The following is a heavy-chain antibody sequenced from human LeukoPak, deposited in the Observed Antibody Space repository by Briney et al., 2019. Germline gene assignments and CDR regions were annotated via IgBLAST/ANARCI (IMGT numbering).Heavy chain of an antibody. CDR3: ARVDILTGSDAFDI. J-gene: IGHJ3*02. CDR1: GFTFSSYS. V-gene: IGHV3-21*04. CDR2: ISSSSSYI. Sequence: SGGSLRLSCAASGFTFSSYSMNWVRQAPGKGLEWVSSISSSSSYIYYADSVKGRFTISRDNAKNSLYLQMNSLRAEDTAVYYCARVDILTGSDAFDIWGQGTMVTVSS. D-gene: IGHD3-9*01.